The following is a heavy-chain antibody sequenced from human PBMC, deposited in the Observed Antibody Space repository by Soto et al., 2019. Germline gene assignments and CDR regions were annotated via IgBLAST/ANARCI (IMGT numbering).Heavy chain of an antibody. CDR3: ATHNDRGDPGPLGY. J-gene: IGHJ4*02. CDR1: GGSISSGDYY. CDR2: IYYSGST. D-gene: IGHD1-1*01. V-gene: IGHV4-30-4*01. Sequence: SETLSLTCTVSGGSISSGDYYWSWIRQPPGKGLEWIGYIYYSGSTYYNPSLKSRVTISVDTSKNQFSLKLSSVTAADTAVYYCATHNDRGDPGPLGYWGQGTLVTVSS.